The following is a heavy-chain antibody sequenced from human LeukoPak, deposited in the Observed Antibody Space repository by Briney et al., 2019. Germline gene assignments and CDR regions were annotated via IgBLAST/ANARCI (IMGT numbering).Heavy chain of an antibody. Sequence: PGGSLRLSCAASGFTFSHYWMSWVRQAPGKGLEWVANIKQDGSEKYYVDSEKGRFTISRDNAKNSLYLQMNSLRAEDTAVYYCARERFLEWSYYGMDVWGQGTTVTVSS. V-gene: IGHV3-7*01. CDR3: ARERFLEWSYYGMDV. CDR1: GFTFSHYW. CDR2: IKQDGSEK. D-gene: IGHD3-3*01. J-gene: IGHJ6*02.